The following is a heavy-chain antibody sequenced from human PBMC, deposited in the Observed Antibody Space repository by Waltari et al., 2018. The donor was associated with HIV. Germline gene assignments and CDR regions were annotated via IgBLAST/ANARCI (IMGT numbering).Heavy chain of an antibody. CDR1: GGSISRYY. V-gene: IGHV4-4*07. CDR3: ARDQRAGNCSGGSCIPFDY. J-gene: IGHJ4*02. D-gene: IGHD2-15*01. Sequence: QVQLQESGPGLVKPSETLSLTCTVSGGSISRYYWSWIRQPAGQGLEWIGRIYTSGSTNYNTSLKCRVTMSVDTSKNQFSLKLSAVTAADTAVYYCARDQRAGNCSGGSCIPFDYWGQGTLVTVSS. CDR2: IYTSGST.